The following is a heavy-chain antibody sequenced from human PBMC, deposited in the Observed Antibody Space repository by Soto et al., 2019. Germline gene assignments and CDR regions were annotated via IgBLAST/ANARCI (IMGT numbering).Heavy chain of an antibody. CDR3: ARDLITGTGNYGMDV. CDR1: GYTFTGYY. V-gene: IGHV1-2*04. Sequence: ASVKVSCKASGYTFTGYYMHWVRQAPRQGLEWMGWINPNSGGTNYAQKFQGWVTMTRDTSISTAYMELSRLRSDDTAVYYCARDLITGTGNYGMDVWGQGTTVTVSS. D-gene: IGHD3-10*01. J-gene: IGHJ6*02. CDR2: INPNSGGT.